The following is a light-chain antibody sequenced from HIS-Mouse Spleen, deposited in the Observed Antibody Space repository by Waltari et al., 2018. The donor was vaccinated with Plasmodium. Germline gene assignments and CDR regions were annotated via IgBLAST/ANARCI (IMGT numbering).Light chain of an antibody. Sequence: QSALPQPASVSGSPGQSITISCPGPSSDVGSYNLVSLYQQHPGKAPKHMIYEGSKRPSGVSNRFSGSKSGNTASLTISGLQAEDEADYYCCSYAGSSTFAVFGGGTQLTVL. CDR1: SSDVGSYNL. CDR3: CSYAGSSTFAV. V-gene: IGLV2-23*03. J-gene: IGLJ7*01. CDR2: EGS.